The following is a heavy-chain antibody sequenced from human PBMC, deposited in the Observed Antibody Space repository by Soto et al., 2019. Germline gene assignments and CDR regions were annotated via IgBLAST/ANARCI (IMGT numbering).Heavy chain of an antibody. CDR2: INTDGNER. Sequence: EVQLVESGGDWVQPGGSLRLSCVGSGFSFGDYWMTWVRQVPGQGPEWVANINTDGNERYYVDFVEGRFSISRDNAKRSVYLEMNRLRDDDTAIYFCARDEPHYYAAGSYKHWGRGTLVSVSS. V-gene: IGHV3-7*01. CDR1: GFSFGDYW. CDR3: ARDEPHYYAAGSYKH. J-gene: IGHJ4*02. D-gene: IGHD3-16*01.